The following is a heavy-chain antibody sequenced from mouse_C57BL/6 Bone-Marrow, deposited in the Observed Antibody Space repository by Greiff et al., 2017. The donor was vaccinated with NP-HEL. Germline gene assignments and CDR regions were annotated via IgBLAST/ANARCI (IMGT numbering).Heavy chain of an antibody. Sequence: EVHLVESGGGLVKPGGSLKLSCAASGFTISSYAMSWVRQTPEKRLEWVATISDGGSYTYYPDNVKGRFTISRDNAKNNLYLQMSHLKSEDTAMYYCARGGIPFAYWGQGTLVTVSA. V-gene: IGHV5-4*01. J-gene: IGHJ3*01. CDR2: ISDGGSYT. CDR1: GFTISSYA. CDR3: ARGGIPFAY.